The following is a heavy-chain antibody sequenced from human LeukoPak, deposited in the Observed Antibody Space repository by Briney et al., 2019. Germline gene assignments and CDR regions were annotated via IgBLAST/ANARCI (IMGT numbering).Heavy chain of an antibody. D-gene: IGHD1-26*01. J-gene: IGHJ3*02. CDR3: ARRGGSPLGAFDI. V-gene: IGHV4-61*05. Sequence: PSETLSLTCTVSGDSISSNSYFWGWIRQPPGKGLESIGYIFYTESANYNPSLKSRVTISVDTSKNQFSLKLTSVTAADTAVYYCARRGGSPLGAFDIWGQGTMVTVSS. CDR1: GDSISSNSYF. CDR2: IFYTESA.